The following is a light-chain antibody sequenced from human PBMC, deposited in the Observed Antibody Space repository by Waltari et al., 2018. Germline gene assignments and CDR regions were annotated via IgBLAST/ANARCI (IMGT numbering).Light chain of an antibody. CDR3: QSYDNILSAWV. CDR2: GNS. V-gene: IGLV1-40*01. J-gene: IGLJ3*02. CDR1: NSNTGAGYD. Sequence: QSVLTQPPSVSGAPGQRVTISCPGSNSNTGAGYDVYWYQQLPGIAPKLIIDGNSNRPAGVPDRFSGSKSGTSASLAITGLQTEDEADYYCQSYDNILSAWVFGGGTKLTVL.